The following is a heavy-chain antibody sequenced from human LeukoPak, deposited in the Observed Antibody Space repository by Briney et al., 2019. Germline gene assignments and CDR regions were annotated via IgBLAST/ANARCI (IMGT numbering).Heavy chain of an antibody. V-gene: IGHV4-4*07. CDR2: IYISGNA. CDR1: GGSISSDY. D-gene: IGHD1-1*01. CDR3: ARAKYTALPSAFDV. J-gene: IGHJ3*01. Sequence: SETLSLTCTVSGGSISSDYWTWIRQPAGKGLEWIGRIYISGNAYYNPSLKSRVTMSLDTSKNRFSLNLSSVTAADTAVYYCARAKYTALPSAFDVWGQGTMVTVSS.